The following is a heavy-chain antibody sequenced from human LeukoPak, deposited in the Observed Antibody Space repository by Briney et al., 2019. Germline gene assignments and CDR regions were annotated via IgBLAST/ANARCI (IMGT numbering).Heavy chain of an antibody. CDR1: GYTFTGYY. J-gene: IGHJ4*02. Sequence: GASVKVSCKASGYTFTGYYMHWVRQAPGQGLEWMGLINPNSGGTNYAEKFKGRVTMTRDTSISTAYMELSRLRSDDTAVYYCARDTSYCGGDCYFPDYWGQGTLVTVSS. CDR2: INPNSGGT. CDR3: ARDTSYCGGDCYFPDY. D-gene: IGHD2-21*02. V-gene: IGHV1-2*02.